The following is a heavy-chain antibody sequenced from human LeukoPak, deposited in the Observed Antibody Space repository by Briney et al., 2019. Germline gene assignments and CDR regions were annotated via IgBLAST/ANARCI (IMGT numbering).Heavy chain of an antibody. Sequence: PGGSLRLSCAASGFIFSDYSMGWVRQAPGKGLEWVSAISGSGGSTYYADSVKGRFTISRDNSKNTLYLQMNSLRAEDTAVYYCAKGEEGYDSSGYYEYFQHWGQGTLVTVSS. CDR3: AKGEEGYDSSGYYEYFQH. D-gene: IGHD3-22*01. J-gene: IGHJ1*01. V-gene: IGHV3-23*01. CDR1: GFIFSDYS. CDR2: ISGSGGST.